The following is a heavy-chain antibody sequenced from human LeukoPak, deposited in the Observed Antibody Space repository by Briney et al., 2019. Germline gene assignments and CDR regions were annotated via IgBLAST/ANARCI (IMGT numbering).Heavy chain of an antibody. Sequence: AGGSLRVSCAASGFTFSNYWMHWVRQAPGKGLVWVSRINGDGSRTIYADSVKGRFTIFRDNAKNTLYLQMNSLRVDDTAVYYCTRAGQAYGLDHWGQGNLVTVSS. CDR2: INGDGSRT. CDR1: GFTFSNYW. V-gene: IGHV3-74*01. D-gene: IGHD3-10*01. J-gene: IGHJ4*02. CDR3: TRAGQAYGLDH.